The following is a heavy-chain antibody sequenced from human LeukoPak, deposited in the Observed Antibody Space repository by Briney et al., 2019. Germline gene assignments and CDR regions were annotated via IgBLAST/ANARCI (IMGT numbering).Heavy chain of an antibody. Sequence: ETLSLTCAVYGGSFSGYYWSWVRQAPGKGLEWVSVIYSGGSTYYADSVKGRFTISRDNSKNTLYLQMNSLRAEDTAVYYCARDTDGFESGYGYYYYHGMDVWGQGTTVTVSS. CDR3: ARDTDGFESGYGYYYYHGMDV. CDR2: IYSGGST. D-gene: IGHD3-3*01. V-gene: IGHV3-66*01. J-gene: IGHJ6*02. CDR1: GGSFSGYY.